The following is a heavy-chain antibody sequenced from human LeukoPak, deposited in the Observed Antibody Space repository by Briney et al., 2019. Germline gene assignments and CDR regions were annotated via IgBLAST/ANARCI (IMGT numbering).Heavy chain of an antibody. V-gene: IGHV1-2*02. Sequence: SVKVSCKASGYTFTGYYMHWVRQAPGQGLEWVGLIHPNSGCTNYAQKFHGRGTMTRDTSISTAYMGLSRLRSDDTAVYYCARDSPQGSDRLRDYYYYMDVWGKGTTVTVSS. D-gene: IGHD2-21*02. J-gene: IGHJ6*03. CDR3: ARDSPQGSDRLRDYYYYMDV. CDR1: GYTFTGYY. CDR2: IHPNSGCT.